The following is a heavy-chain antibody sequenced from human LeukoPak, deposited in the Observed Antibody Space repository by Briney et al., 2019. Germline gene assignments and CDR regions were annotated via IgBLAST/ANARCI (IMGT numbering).Heavy chain of an antibody. CDR3: AKEAGYSGYDYPDY. D-gene: IGHD5-12*01. V-gene: IGHV3-23*01. CDR2: ISGGAYST. Sequence: PGGSLRPSCAASGFTFSSYAMSWVRQAPGKGLEWVSGISGGAYSTYYADSVQGRFTISRDNSKNTLYLQMNSLRAEDTAVYYCAKEAGYSGYDYPDYWGQGTLVTVSS. J-gene: IGHJ4*02. CDR1: GFTFSSYA.